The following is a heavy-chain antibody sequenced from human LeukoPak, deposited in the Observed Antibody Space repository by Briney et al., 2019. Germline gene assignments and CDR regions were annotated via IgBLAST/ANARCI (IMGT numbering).Heavy chain of an antibody. J-gene: IGHJ6*02. V-gene: IGHV3-33*08. CDR2: IWYDGSNK. CDR1: GFTFSDYA. CDR3: ARDGPYGDYAGGDYYYYYGMDV. D-gene: IGHD4-17*01. Sequence: PGGSLRLSCAASGFTFSDYAMSWVRQAPGKGLEWVAVIWYDGSNKYYADSVKGRFTISRDNSKNTLYLQMNSPRAEDTAVYYCARDGPYGDYAGGDYYYYYGMDVWGQGTTVTVSS.